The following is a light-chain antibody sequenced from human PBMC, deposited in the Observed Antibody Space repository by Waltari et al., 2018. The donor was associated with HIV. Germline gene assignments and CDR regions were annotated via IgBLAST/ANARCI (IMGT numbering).Light chain of an antibody. CDR1: SSDVGSYNL. V-gene: IGLV2-23*01. CDR2: EGS. Sequence: QSALTQPASVSGSPGQSIPISCTGTSSDVGSYNLVSWYQQHPGKAPNLMIYEGSKRPSGVSNRFSGSKSGNTASLTISGLQAEDEADYYCCSYAGSSTFYVFGTGTKVTVL. J-gene: IGLJ1*01. CDR3: CSYAGSSTFYV.